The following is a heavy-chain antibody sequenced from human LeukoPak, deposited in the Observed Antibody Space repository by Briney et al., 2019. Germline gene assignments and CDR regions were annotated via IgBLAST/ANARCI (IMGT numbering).Heavy chain of an antibody. Sequence: PGGSLRLSCAASGFSVSDNYMNWVRQTPGKGLEWVSLMYVGGNTYYSDSVKGRFTMSRDISKDTVYLQMNSLRPEDTAIYYCARDPALGYYNMDVWGQGTTVIVS. D-gene: IGHD2-2*01. V-gene: IGHV3-53*01. J-gene: IGHJ6*03. CDR1: GFSVSDNY. CDR2: MYVGGNT. CDR3: ARDPALGYYNMDV.